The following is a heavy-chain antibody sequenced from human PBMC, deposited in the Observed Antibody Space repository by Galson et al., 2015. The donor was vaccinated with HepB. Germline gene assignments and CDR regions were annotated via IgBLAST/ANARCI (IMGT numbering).Heavy chain of an antibody. CDR3: ASQKGYPAPNWFDP. CDR2: INHSGST. J-gene: IGHJ5*02. Sequence: ETLSLTCAVYGGSFSGYYWSWIRQPPGKGLEWIGEINHSGSTNYNPSLKSRVTISVDTSKNQFSLKLSSVTAADTAVYYCASQKGYPAPNWFDPWGQGTLVTVSS. CDR1: GGSFSGYY. V-gene: IGHV4-34*01. D-gene: IGHD2-15*01.